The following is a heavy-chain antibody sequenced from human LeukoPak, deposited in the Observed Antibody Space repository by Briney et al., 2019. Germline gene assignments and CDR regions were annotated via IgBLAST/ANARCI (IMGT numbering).Heavy chain of an antibody. CDR1: GGSISSGGYY. CDR3: ARRIVGHVAAGESHRYAAFDY. Sequence: PSETLSLTCTVSGGSISSGGYYWSWIRQHPGKGLEWIGYIYYSGSTYYNPSLKSRVTISVDTSTNQSSLKLSSVTAADTAVYYCARRIVGHVAAGESHRYAAFDYWGQGTLVTVSS. J-gene: IGHJ4*02. CDR2: IYYSGST. D-gene: IGHD6-13*01. V-gene: IGHV4-30-4*08.